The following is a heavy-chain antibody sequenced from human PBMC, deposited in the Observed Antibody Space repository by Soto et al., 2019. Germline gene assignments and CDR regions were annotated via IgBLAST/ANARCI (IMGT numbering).Heavy chain of an antibody. D-gene: IGHD3-9*01. CDR2: MSPKTGNT. V-gene: IGHV1-8*01. CDR1: GYTFTSYD. Sequence: QVQLVQSGAEVKKPGASVKVSCKASGYTFTSYDINWVRQATGQGLEWIGWMSPKTGNTGYAQKFQGRVTMTRNPSTSTAYMELRSLTSEDTAVYYCTRAPPAWLFDYWGQGTLVTVSS. CDR3: TRAPPAWLFDY. J-gene: IGHJ4*02.